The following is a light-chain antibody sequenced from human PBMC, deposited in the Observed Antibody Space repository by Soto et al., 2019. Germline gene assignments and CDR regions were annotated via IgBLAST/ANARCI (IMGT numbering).Light chain of an antibody. Sequence: QLVLTQPPSASASLGASVTLTCTLRSGYRNYKVEWYQQRPGKGPRFVMRVGTGGIVGSKGDGIPDRFSVLGSGLNRYLTIKNIQEEDESDYHCGADHGSGSNFVVVFGGGTKVTVL. V-gene: IGLV9-49*01. CDR1: SGYRNYK. CDR3: GADHGSGSNFVVV. J-gene: IGLJ2*01. CDR2: VGTGGIVG.